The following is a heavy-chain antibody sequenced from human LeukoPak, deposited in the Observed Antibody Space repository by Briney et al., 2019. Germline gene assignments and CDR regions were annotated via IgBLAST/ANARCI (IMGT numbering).Heavy chain of an antibody. D-gene: IGHD3-22*01. Sequence: QPGGSLRLSCAASGYGMHWVRQAPDKGLEWVAVISYDGYNKYYADSVKGRFTISRDNSKNTLFLQMNSLRADDTAVYFCAKTRNGYYNDAFDIWGQGTMVTVSS. CDR3: AKTRNGYYNDAFDI. CDR1: GYG. CDR2: ISYDGYNK. J-gene: IGHJ3*02. V-gene: IGHV3-30*18.